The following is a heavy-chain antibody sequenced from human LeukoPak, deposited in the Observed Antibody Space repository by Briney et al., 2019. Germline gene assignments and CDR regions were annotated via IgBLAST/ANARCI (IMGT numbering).Heavy chain of an antibody. Sequence: SQTLSLTCAISGDSVSSNSAAWNWIRQSPSRGLEWLGRTYYRSKWYNDYAVSVKSRITINPDTSKNQFSLQLNSVTPEDTAVYYCARDELLNLSSPYYYYYMDVWGKGTTVTVSS. CDR3: ARDELLNLSSPYYYYYMDV. CDR2: TYYRSKWYN. CDR1: GDSVSSNSAA. V-gene: IGHV6-1*01. D-gene: IGHD6-13*01. J-gene: IGHJ6*03.